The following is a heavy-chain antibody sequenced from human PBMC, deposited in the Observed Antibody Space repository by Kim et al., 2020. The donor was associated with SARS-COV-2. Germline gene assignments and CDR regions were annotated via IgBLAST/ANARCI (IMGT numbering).Heavy chain of an antibody. Sequence: GGSLRLSCAASGFTFSSYSMNWVRQAPGKGLEWVSYISSSSSTIYYADSVKGRFTISRDNAKNSLYLQMNSLRAEDTAVYYCARDDMQTYHDPSDIVVVPAAMDYYYYYGMDVWGQGTTVTVSS. CDR3: ARDDMQTYHDPSDIVVVPAAMDYYYYYGMDV. CDR2: ISSSSSTI. D-gene: IGHD2-2*01. J-gene: IGHJ6*02. V-gene: IGHV3-48*04. CDR1: GFTFSSYS.